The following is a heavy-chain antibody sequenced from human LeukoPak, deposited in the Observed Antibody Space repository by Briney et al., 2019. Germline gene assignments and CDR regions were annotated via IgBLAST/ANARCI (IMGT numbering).Heavy chain of an antibody. D-gene: IGHD6-19*01. V-gene: IGHV4-38-2*02. CDR2: IYHSGST. J-gene: IGHJ4*02. CDR1: GYSISSGYY. Sequence: PSETLSLTCTVSGYSISSGYYWGWIRPPPGKGLEWIASIYHSGSTYYNPSFKSRVTMSVDTSKNQFSLKLSSVTAADTAVYYCARFSGWGFDYWGQGTLVTVSS. CDR3: ARFSGWGFDY.